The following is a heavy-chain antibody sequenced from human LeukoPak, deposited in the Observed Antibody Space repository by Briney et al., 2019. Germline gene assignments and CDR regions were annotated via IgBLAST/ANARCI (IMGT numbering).Heavy chain of an antibody. Sequence: GGSLRLSCAASGFNFNTYVMHWVRQAPGKGLEWVAVISYDGSNIYYADSVKGRFTISRDNSKNTLFLQMSSLRAEDTAVYYCARGRRGYSYGPKPIDYWGQGTLVTVSS. J-gene: IGHJ4*02. D-gene: IGHD5-18*01. CDR2: ISYDGSNI. CDR1: GFNFNTYV. CDR3: ARGRRGYSYGPKPIDY. V-gene: IGHV3-30-3*01.